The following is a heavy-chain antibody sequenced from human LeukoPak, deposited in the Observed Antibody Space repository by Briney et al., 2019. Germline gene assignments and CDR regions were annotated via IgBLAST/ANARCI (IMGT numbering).Heavy chain of an antibody. CDR1: GGTFSSYT. Sequence: SAKVSCKASGGTFSSYTISWVRQAPGQGLEWMGRIIPILGIANYAQKFQGRVTITADKSTSTAYMELSSLRSEDTAVYYCAREGDEGYLLDAFDIWGQGTMVTVSS. V-gene: IGHV1-69*04. D-gene: IGHD3-22*01. CDR3: AREGDEGYLLDAFDI. J-gene: IGHJ3*02. CDR2: IIPILGIA.